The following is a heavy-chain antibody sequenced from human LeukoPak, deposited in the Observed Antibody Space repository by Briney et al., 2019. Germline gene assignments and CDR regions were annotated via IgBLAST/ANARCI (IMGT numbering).Heavy chain of an antibody. D-gene: IGHD6-6*01. V-gene: IGHV3-11*04. Sequence: GGSLRLSCSASGFTFSEYSVSWIRQAPGKGLEWVSYISSSGSTIYYADSVKGRFTISRDNAKNSLYLQMNSLRAEDTAVYYCARDMRSIAARRILVGLNYWGQGTLVTVSS. CDR3: ARDMRSIAARRILVGLNY. J-gene: IGHJ4*02. CDR1: GFTFSEYS. CDR2: ISSSGSTI.